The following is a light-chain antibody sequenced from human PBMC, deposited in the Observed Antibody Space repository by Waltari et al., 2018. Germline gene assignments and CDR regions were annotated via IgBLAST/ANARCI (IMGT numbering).Light chain of an antibody. CDR1: QSLTKKY. CDR2: GAS. Sequence: VLTQSPGTLSLSPGERATLSCRASQSLTKKYLAWYQQKPGQAPRLLIYGASSRAAGIPDRFSGSGSWTDFTLTINRLEPEDFAVYYCQQYGSSVMYTFGQGTKLEIK. CDR3: QQYGSSVMYT. V-gene: IGKV3-20*01. J-gene: IGKJ2*01.